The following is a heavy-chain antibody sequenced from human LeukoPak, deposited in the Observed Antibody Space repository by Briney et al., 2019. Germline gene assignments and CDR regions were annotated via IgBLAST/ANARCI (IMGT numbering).Heavy chain of an antibody. Sequence: SVTVSFTGSGGTFTIYAISWVGQGPGQGGERMGGIITIFGTANYPQIFQGRVTITADESTSTAYMDLSSLTSQDTAVYYCARDDRSWDSWYYYDSSGYYYRYWGQGTLVTVSS. D-gene: IGHD3-22*01. CDR2: IITIFGTA. V-gene: IGHV1-69*13. CDR3: ARDDRSWDSWYYYDSSGYYYRY. J-gene: IGHJ4*02. CDR1: GGTFTIYA.